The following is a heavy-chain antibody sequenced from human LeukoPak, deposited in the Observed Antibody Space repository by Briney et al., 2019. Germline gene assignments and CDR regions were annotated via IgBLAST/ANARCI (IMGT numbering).Heavy chain of an antibody. V-gene: IGHV3-20*04. CDR2: ISWNGGST. J-gene: IGHJ4*02. Sequence: GGSLRLSCAASGFTFDDYGMSWVRQAPGKGLEWVSGISWNGGSTGYADSVKGRFTISRDNAKNSLYLQMNSLRAEDTALYYCARESVVVPAAFFDYWGQGTLVTVSS. D-gene: IGHD2-2*01. CDR3: ARESVVVPAAFFDY. CDR1: GFTFDDYG.